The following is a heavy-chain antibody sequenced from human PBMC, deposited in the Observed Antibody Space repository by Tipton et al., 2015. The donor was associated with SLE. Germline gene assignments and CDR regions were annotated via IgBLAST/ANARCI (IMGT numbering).Heavy chain of an antibody. D-gene: IGHD3-16*01. CDR3: ARGGLSFFDY. V-gene: IGHV4-61*05. J-gene: IGHJ4*02. Sequence: TLSLTCTVSGGSISTTSNYWGWIRQPPGKGLEWIGYIYHSGSTNFNPSLKSRVTTSVDTSKNQFSLKLNSVTAADTAVYYCARGGLSFFDYWGQGTLVTVSS. CDR2: IYHSGST. CDR1: GGSISTTSNY.